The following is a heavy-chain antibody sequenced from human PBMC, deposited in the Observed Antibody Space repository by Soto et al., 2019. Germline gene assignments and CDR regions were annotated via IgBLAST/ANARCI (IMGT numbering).Heavy chain of an antibody. D-gene: IGHD6-6*01. CDR3: ARDSIAARPGLVFDY. J-gene: IGHJ4*02. V-gene: IGHV3-53*01. Sequence: GGSLRLSCAASGFTVSSNYMSWVRQAPGKGLEWVSVLYSGGNTYYADSVKGRFTISRDNSKNTLYLQMNSLRAEDTAVYHCARDSIAARPGLVFDYWGQGTLVTVSS. CDR2: LYSGGNT. CDR1: GFTVSSNY.